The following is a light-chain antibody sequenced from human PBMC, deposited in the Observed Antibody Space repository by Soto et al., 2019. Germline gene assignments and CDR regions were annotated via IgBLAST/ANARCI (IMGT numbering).Light chain of an antibody. Sequence: QSALTQPPSASGTPGQMVTFSCSGSSSNIGGNTVSWFQHLPRTAPKLLIFSNSQRPSGVPDRFSGAKSGTSASLAISGLQSEDEANYYCATWDDGLSAYVFGTGTKVTVL. V-gene: IGLV1-44*01. CDR3: ATWDDGLSAYV. J-gene: IGLJ1*01. CDR2: SNS. CDR1: SSNIGGNT.